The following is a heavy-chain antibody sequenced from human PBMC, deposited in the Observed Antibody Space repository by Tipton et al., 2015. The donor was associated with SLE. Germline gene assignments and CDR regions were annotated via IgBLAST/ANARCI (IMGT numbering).Heavy chain of an antibody. CDR3: ATSIAADY. CDR1: GFTVSSNY. CDR2: IYSGGST. V-gene: IGHV3-66*02. D-gene: IGHD6-6*01. Sequence: SLRLSCAASGFTVSSNYMSWVRQAPGKGLEWVSVIYSGGSTYYADSVKGRFTISRDNSKNTLYPQMNSLRAEDTAVYYCATSIAADYWGQGTLVTVSS. J-gene: IGHJ4*02.